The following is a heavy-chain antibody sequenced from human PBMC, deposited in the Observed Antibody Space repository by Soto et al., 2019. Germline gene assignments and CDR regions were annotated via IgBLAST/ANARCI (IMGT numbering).Heavy chain of an antibody. CDR2: IYHSGST. CDR1: GGSISSSNW. D-gene: IGHD6-25*01. V-gene: IGHV4-4*02. J-gene: IGHJ6*02. Sequence: QVQLQESGPGLVKPSGTLSLTCAVSGGSISSSNWWSWVRQPPGKGLEWIGEIYHSGSTNYNPSLKRRVTISVDKSKNPFSLTLSSVTAAATALYYCAIVVAGYYYGMDVWGQGTTVTVSS. CDR3: AIVVAGYYYGMDV.